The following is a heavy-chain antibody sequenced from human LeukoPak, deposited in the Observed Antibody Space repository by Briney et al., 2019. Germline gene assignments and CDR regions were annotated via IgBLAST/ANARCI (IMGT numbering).Heavy chain of an antibody. CDR1: GYSFTSYW. D-gene: IGHD4-17*01. J-gene: IGHJ2*01. CDR2: IYPGDSDT. Sequence: GESLKISCEGSGYSFTSYWIGWVRQMPGKGLEWMGIIYPGDSDTRYSPSFQGQVTISADKSISTAYLQWSSLKASDTAMYYCARSPRDGYGDYVWYFDLWGRGTLVTVSS. V-gene: IGHV5-51*01. CDR3: ARSPRDGYGDYVWYFDL.